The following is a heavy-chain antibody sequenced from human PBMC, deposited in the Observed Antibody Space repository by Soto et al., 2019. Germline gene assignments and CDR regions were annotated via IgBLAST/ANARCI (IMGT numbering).Heavy chain of an antibody. CDR3: ARAGYSYGLSLDV. J-gene: IGHJ6*02. CDR2: ISSSSSYI. CDR1: GFTFSSYS. V-gene: IGHV3-21*04. D-gene: IGHD5-18*01. Sequence: LRLSCAASGFTFSSYSMNWVRQAPGRGLEWVSSISSSSSYIYYADSVKGRFTISRDNAKNSLYLQMNSLRAEDTAVYYCARAGYSYGLSLDVWGQGTTVTVSS.